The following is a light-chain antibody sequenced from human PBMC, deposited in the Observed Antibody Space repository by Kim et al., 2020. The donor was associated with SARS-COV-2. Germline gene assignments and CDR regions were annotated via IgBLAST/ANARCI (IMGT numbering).Light chain of an antibody. CDR1: QSVSSYY. J-gene: IGKJ1*01. CDR2: DVS. Sequence: EIVLTQSPGTLSLSPGERATLSCRASQSVSSYYLAWYQQKPGQAPRLLIYDVSNRATGIPDRFSGSGSGTDFTVTISRLEPEDFADYYCQQYHTSPRTFGQGTKVDIK. V-gene: IGKV3-20*01. CDR3: QQYHTSPRT.